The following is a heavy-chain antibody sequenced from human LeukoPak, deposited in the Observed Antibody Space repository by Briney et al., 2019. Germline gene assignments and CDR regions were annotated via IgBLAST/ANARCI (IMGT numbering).Heavy chain of an antibody. J-gene: IGHJ5*02. CDR3: ARVGEAAAGTSWFDP. CDR1: GFTFSSYW. CDR2: IKQDGSEK. V-gene: IGHV3-7*03. Sequence: GRSLRLSCAASGFTFSSYWMSWVRQAPGKGLEWVANIKQDGSEKYYVDSVKGRFTISRDNAKNSLYLQMNSLRAEDTAVYYCARVGEAAAGTSWFDPWGQGTLVTVSS. D-gene: IGHD6-13*01.